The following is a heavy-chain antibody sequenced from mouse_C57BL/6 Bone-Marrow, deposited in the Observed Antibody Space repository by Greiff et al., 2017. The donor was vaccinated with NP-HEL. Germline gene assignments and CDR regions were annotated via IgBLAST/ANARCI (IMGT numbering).Heavy chain of an antibody. D-gene: IGHD2-2*01. CDR3: ARKDLLWLRQNAMDY. Sequence: VQLQQSGPELVKPGASVKISCKASGYAFSSSWMNWVKQRPGKGLEWIGRIYPGDGDTNYNGKFKGKATLTADKSSSTAYMQLSSLTSEDSAVYFCARKDLLWLRQNAMDYWGQGTSVTVSS. CDR1: GYAFSSSW. CDR2: IYPGDGDT. J-gene: IGHJ4*01. V-gene: IGHV1-82*01.